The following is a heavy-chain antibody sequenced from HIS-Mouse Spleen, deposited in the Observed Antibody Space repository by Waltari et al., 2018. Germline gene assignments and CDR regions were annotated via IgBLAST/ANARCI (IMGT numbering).Heavy chain of an antibody. Sequence: EVQLVESGGGLVQPGGSLRLSCAASGLTLSAYWMSWDRQAPGKGLEWVDNIKQDGSEKYYVDSVKGRFTISRDNAKNSLYLQMNSLRAEDTAVYYCAREIRAFDYWGQGTLVTVSS. CDR3: AREIRAFDY. J-gene: IGHJ4*02. CDR1: GLTLSAYW. CDR2: IKQDGSEK. V-gene: IGHV3-7*01.